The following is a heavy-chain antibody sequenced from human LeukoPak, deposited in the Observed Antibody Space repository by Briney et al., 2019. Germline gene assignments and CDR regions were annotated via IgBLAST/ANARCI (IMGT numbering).Heavy chain of an antibody. CDR3: ARDPDYYDSSGYSGTDY. CDR2: IYYSGST. J-gene: IGHJ4*02. D-gene: IGHD3-22*01. V-gene: IGHV4-39*07. CDR1: GGSISSSSYY. Sequence: PSETLSLTCTVSGGSISSSSYYWGWIRQPPGKGLEWIGSIYYSGSTYYNPSLKSRVTISVDTSKNQFSLKLSSVTAADTAVYYCARDPDYYDSSGYSGTDYWGQGTLVTVSP.